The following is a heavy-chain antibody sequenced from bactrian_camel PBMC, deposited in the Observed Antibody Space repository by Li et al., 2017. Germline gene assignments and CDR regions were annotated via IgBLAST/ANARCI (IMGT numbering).Heavy chain of an antibody. V-gene: IGHV3S9*01. CDR3: AADFLFVCRHIWARGNYEY. D-gene: IGHD1*01. CDR2: IDMDGDI. J-gene: IGHJ4*01. Sequence: VQLVESGGGSVQTGGSLRLSCAASGGTTGCMGWFRQVPGKEREGVACIDMDGDIVYADSVKGRFTAAKDIPKKILSLQMNSLKPEDSAIYYCAADFLFVCRHIWARGNYEYRGQGTQVTVS. CDR1: GGTTGC.